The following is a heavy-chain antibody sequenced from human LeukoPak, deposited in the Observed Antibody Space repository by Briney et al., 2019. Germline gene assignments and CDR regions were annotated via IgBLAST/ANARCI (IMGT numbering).Heavy chain of an antibody. V-gene: IGHV4-59*01. CDR3: ARPLGNGYSYWYFDL. CDR1: GDSISSYY. D-gene: IGHD3-22*01. CDR2: IYYSGST. Sequence: SETLSLTCTVSGDSISSYYWSWIRQPPGKGLEWIGYIYYSGSTSNNPSLQSRVTISIDTSKNQISLKLSSVTAADTAVYYCARPLGNGYSYWYFDLWGQGTLVTVSS. J-gene: IGHJ2*01.